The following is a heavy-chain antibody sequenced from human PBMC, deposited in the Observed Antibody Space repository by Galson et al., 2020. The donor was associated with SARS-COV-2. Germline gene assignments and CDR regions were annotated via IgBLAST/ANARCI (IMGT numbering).Heavy chain of an antibody. V-gene: IGHV3-23*01. CDR2: LSGSGGST. Sequence: PGGSLRLSCAASGFTFSSYAMSWVRQAPGKGLEWVSALSGSGGSTYYADSVKGRFTISRDNSKNTLYLQMNSLRAEDTAVYYCAKGPNTLGPNGDWFDPWGQGTLVTVSS. J-gene: IGHJ5*02. CDR3: AKGPNTLGPNGDWFDP. D-gene: IGHD1-26*01. CDR1: GFTFSSYA.